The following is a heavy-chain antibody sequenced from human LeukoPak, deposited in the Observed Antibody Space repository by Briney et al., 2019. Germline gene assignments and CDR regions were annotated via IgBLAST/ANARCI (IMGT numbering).Heavy chain of an antibody. CDR3: AREVRGVLDY. V-gene: IGHV1-69*13. CDR2: IIPIFGTA. D-gene: IGHD3-10*01. J-gene: IGHJ4*02. CDR1: GGTFSSYA. Sequence: GASVKVSCKASGGTFSSYAISWVRQAPGQGLEWMGGIIPIFGTANYAQKFQGRVTITADESTSTAYMELSSLRSEDMAVYYCAREVRGVLDYWGQGTLVTVSS.